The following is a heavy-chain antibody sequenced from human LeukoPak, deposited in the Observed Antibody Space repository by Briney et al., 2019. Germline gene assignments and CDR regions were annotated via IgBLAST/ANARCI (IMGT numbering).Heavy chain of an antibody. CDR2: IYYSGST. V-gene: IGHV4-30-4*08. J-gene: IGHJ4*02. CDR1: GGSISSGDYY. Sequence: PSQTLSLTCTVSGGSISSGDYYWSWIRQPPGKGLEWIGYIYYSGSTYYNPSLKSRVTISVDTSKNQFSLKLSSVTAADTAVYYCARALYCSSTSCYTLSYFDYWGQRTLVTVSS. D-gene: IGHD2-2*02. CDR3: ARALYCSSTSCYTLSYFDY.